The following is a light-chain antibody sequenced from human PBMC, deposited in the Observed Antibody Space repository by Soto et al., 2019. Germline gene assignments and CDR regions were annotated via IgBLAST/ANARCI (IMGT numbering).Light chain of an antibody. CDR1: QSVGSS. CDR3: QHRSNWPRVI. CDR2: DTA. Sequence: EIVLTQSPATLSLSPGERATLSCRASQSVGSSLAWYQHKPGQPPRLLIYDTAYRAAGIPARFSGSGSVTDFTLTISSLDPEDFAVYYCQHRSNWPRVIFGPGTKVDIK. J-gene: IGKJ3*01. V-gene: IGKV3-11*01.